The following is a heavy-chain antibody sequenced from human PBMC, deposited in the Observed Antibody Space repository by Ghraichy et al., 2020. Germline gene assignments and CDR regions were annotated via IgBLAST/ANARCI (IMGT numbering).Heavy chain of an antibody. J-gene: IGHJ4*02. CDR2: IKSKTDGGTT. V-gene: IGHV3-15*01. CDR1: GFTFSNAW. D-gene: IGHD3-16*01. Sequence: GGSLRLSCAASGFTFSNAWMSWVRQAPGKGLEWVGRIKSKTDGGTTDYAAPVKGRFTISRDDSKNTLYLQMNSLKTEDTAVYYCTTASLGDYVWGDFDYWGQGTLVTVSS. CDR3: TTASLGDYVWGDFDY.